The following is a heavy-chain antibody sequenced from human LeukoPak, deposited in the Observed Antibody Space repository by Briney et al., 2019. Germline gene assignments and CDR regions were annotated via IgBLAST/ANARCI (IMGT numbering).Heavy chain of an antibody. Sequence: ASVKVSCKASGYTFTSNYIHWVRQAPGQGLEWMGMIYPRDGSTSYAQRFQGRVTVTRDTSTSTVHMELSGLRSEDTAVYYCARDQEGFDYWGQGTLVTVSS. J-gene: IGHJ4*02. CDR2: IYPRDGST. V-gene: IGHV1-46*01. CDR1: GYTFTSNY. CDR3: ARDQEGFDY.